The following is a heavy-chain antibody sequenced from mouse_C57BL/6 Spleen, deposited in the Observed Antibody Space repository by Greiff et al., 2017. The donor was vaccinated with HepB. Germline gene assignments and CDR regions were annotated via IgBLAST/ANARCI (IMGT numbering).Heavy chain of an antibody. D-gene: IGHD1-1*01. Sequence: VQLKQPGAELVRPGSSVKLSCKASGYTFTSYWMHWVKQRPIQGLEWIGNIDPSDSETHYNQKFKDKATLTVDKSSSTAYMQLSSLTSEDSAVYYCARYYYGNWYFDVWGTGTTVTVSS. J-gene: IGHJ1*03. CDR1: GYTFTSYW. CDR2: IDPSDSET. CDR3: ARYYYGNWYFDV. V-gene: IGHV1-52*01.